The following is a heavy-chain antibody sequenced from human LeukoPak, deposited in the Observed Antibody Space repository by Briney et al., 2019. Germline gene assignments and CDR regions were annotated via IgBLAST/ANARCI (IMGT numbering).Heavy chain of an antibody. J-gene: IGHJ4*02. CDR2: IYTSGST. Sequence: PSETLSLTCTISGYSISSGYYWSWIRQPAGKGLEWIGRIYTSGSTNYNPSLKSRVTMSVDTSKNQFSLKLSSVTAADTAVYYCAYEYYYGSGYYFDYWGQGTLVTVSS. CDR1: GYSISSGYY. D-gene: IGHD3-10*01. CDR3: AYEYYYGSGYYFDY. V-gene: IGHV4-4*07.